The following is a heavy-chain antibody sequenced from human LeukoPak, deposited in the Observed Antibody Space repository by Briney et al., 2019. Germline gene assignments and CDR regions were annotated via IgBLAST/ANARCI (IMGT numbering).Heavy chain of an antibody. CDR1: GNYW. D-gene: IGHD2/OR15-2a*01. J-gene: IGHJ4*02. CDR3: VSFYEAY. Sequence: GGSLRLSCAASGNYWMHWVRQAPGKGLVWVSHINSDGSWTSYADSVKGRFTISKDNAKNTVYLQMNNLRAGDTAVYYCVSFYEAYWGRGTLVTVSS. CDR2: INSDGSWT. V-gene: IGHV3-74*01.